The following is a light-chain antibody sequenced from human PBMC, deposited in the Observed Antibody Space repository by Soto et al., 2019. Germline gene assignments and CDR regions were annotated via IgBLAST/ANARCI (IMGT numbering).Light chain of an antibody. CDR3: SSYAGSNNLRVV. J-gene: IGLJ2*01. CDR1: SSDVGGYNY. CDR2: EVS. Sequence: QSALTQPPSASGSPGQSVTISCTGTSSDVGGYNYVSWYQQHPGKAPKLMIYEVSKRPSGVPDCFSGSKSGNTASLTVSGLQAEDEADYYCSSYAGSNNLRVVFGGGTKLTVL. V-gene: IGLV2-8*01.